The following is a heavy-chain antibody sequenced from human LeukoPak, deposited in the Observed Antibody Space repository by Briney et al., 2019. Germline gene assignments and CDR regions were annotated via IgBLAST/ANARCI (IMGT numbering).Heavy chain of an antibody. CDR1: GFTFSSYG. Sequence: GGSLRLSCAASGFTFSSYGMSWVRQAPGKGLVWVSRINSDGSSTSYADSVKGRFTISRDNAKNTLYLQMNSLRAEDTAVYYCARDRGSNDAFDIWGQGTMVTVSS. CDR2: INSDGSST. D-gene: IGHD1-26*01. J-gene: IGHJ3*02. CDR3: ARDRGSNDAFDI. V-gene: IGHV3-74*01.